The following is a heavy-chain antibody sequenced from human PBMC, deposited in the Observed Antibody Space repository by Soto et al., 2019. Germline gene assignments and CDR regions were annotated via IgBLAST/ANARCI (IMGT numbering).Heavy chain of an antibody. CDR3: ARAKAPLYSSSWYWFDP. Sequence: PLEILSLTCTVSGGSFIPNYWSWIRQTPGKGLEWLGYIYYGGTTSYNPSLKSRVTISVDTSKNQFSLKLSSVTAADTAVYYCARAKAPLYSSSWYWFDPWGQGTLVTVSS. CDR2: IYYGGTT. D-gene: IGHD6-13*01. V-gene: IGHV4-59*08. J-gene: IGHJ5*02. CDR1: GGSFIPNY.